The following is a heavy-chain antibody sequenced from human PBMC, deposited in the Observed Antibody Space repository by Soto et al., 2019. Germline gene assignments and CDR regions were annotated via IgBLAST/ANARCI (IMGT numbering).Heavy chain of an antibody. V-gene: IGHV1-18*01. Sequence: EASVKVSCKASGYTFTSYGISWVRQAPGQGLEWMGWISAYNGNTNYAQKLQGRATMTTDTSTSTAYMELRSLRSDDTAVYYCARDIAVAGYYPISYYYYGMDVWGQGTTVTVSS. CDR3: ARDIAVAGYYPISYYYYGMDV. CDR2: ISAYNGNT. D-gene: IGHD6-19*01. J-gene: IGHJ6*02. CDR1: GYTFTSYG.